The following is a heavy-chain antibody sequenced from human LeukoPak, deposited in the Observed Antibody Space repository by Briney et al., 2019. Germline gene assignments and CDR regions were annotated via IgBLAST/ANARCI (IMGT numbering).Heavy chain of an antibody. CDR3: ARLNWNYESYMDV. CDR2: IRQDGSEK. Sequence: GGSLRLSCAASGFTFSTYWMSWVRQAPGKGLEWVANIRQDGSEKYYVDSVKGRFTISRDNAKNSLYLQMNSLRAEDTAVYYCARLNWNYESYMDVWGKGTTVTVSS. D-gene: IGHD1-7*01. V-gene: IGHV3-7*01. CDR1: GFTFSTYW. J-gene: IGHJ6*03.